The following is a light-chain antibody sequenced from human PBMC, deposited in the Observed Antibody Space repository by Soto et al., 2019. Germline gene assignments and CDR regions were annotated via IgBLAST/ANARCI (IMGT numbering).Light chain of an antibody. V-gene: IGKV3-20*01. J-gene: IGKJ1*01. CDR3: QQYKKWPRT. Sequence: EIVLTQSPGTLSLSPWERATLSCRASQSVSNNYLAWYQQKPGQAPRLLIYGASNRATGIPDRFSGSGSGTDFTLTISRLEPEDFAVYYCQQYKKWPRTFGHGTKVDIK. CDR2: GAS. CDR1: QSVSNNY.